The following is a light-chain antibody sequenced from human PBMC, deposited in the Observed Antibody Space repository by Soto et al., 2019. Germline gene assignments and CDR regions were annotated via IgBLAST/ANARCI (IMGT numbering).Light chain of an antibody. CDR1: SSNIGNNF. V-gene: IGLV1-51*01. CDR3: GSWDSSLTYV. CDR2: DNN. Sequence: QSALTQPPSVSAAPGQKVTISCSGSSSNIGNNFVTWYQQLPGTAPKLLIYDNNKRPSGIPDRFSGSQSGTSATLGITGLQTGDEAVYYCGSWDSSLTYVFGTGNKLTVL. J-gene: IGLJ1*01.